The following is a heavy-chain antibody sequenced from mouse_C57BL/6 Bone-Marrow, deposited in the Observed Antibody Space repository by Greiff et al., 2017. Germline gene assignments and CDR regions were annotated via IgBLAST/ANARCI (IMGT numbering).Heavy chain of an antibody. Sequence: QVQLQQSGAELVRPGASVKMSCKASGYTFTSYTMHWVKQRPGQGLEWIGYINPSSGYTKDNQKFTVKATLTVDKSSSTAYMQLSSLTSEDSAVYCGAREGNGFDYWGQGATLTVST. J-gene: IGHJ2*01. V-gene: IGHV1-4*01. CDR2: INPSSGYT. CDR1: GYTFTSYT. CDR3: AREGNGFDY. D-gene: IGHD2-1*01.